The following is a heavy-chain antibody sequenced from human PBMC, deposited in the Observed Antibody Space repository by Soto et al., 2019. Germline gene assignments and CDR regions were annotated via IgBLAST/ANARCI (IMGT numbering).Heavy chain of an antibody. D-gene: IGHD1-26*01. CDR1: GFTFDDYA. CDR3: AKAEPYYYYMDV. Sequence: GGSLRLSCAASGFTFDDYAMHWVRQAPGKGLEWVSGISWNSGSIGYADSVKGRFTISRDNAKNSLYLQMNSLRAEDTALYYCAKAEPYYYYMDVWGKGTTVTVSS. CDR2: ISWNSGSI. J-gene: IGHJ6*03. V-gene: IGHV3-9*01.